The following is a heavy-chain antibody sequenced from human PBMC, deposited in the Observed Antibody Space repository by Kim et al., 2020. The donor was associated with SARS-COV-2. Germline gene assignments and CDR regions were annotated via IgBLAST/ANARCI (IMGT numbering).Heavy chain of an antibody. V-gene: IGHV3-21*01. CDR1: GFTFSSYS. Sequence: GGSLRLSCAASGFTFSSYSMNWVRQAPGKGLEWVSSISSSSSYIYYADSVKGRFTISRDNAKNSLYLQMNSLRAEDTAVYYCARDQGEYSSGWDKRIYYYYGMDVWGQGTTVTVSS. D-gene: IGHD6-19*01. CDR3: ARDQGEYSSGWDKRIYYYYGMDV. J-gene: IGHJ6*02. CDR2: ISSSSSYI.